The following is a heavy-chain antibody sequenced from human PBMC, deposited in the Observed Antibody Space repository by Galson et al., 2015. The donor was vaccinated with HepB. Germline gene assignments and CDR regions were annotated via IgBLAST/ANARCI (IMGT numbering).Heavy chain of an antibody. CDR1: GFIFSNYA. Sequence: SLRLSCAASGFIFSNYAMHWVRQAPGKGLECVAEISHDGNKIYYADSVKGRFTISRDNSKDTVFLQMNSLTTEDTAFYFCERDQRWLQFGEEFFDYWGQGILVTVTS. CDR3: ERDQRWLQFGEEFFDY. CDR2: ISHDGNKI. V-gene: IGHV3-30-3*01. J-gene: IGHJ4*02. D-gene: IGHD5-24*01.